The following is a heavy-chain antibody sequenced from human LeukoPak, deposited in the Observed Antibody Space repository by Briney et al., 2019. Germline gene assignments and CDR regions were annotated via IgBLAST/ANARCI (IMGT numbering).Heavy chain of an antibody. CDR1: GFTFSTFN. CDR3: AKSYYYHSGSFDY. D-gene: IGHD3-10*01. Sequence: GGSLRLSYAASGFTFSTFNMHWVRQAPGKGLEWVAVFSSDGRSTFYAENVQGRFTLSRDNSKNTLSLQMNSLRAEDTAVYYCAKSYYYHSGSFDYWGQGTLVTVSS. J-gene: IGHJ4*02. V-gene: IGHV3-30*18. CDR2: FSSDGRST.